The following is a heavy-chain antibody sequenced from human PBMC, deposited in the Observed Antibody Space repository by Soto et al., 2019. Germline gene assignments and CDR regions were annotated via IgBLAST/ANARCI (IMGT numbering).Heavy chain of an antibody. CDR3: AHSIAAAGPFDY. V-gene: IGHV2-70*04. CDR2: IDWDDDK. J-gene: IGHJ4*02. Sequence: SGPTLVNATQPLTLTCTFSGFSLITIGMRVSWIRQPPGKALEWLARIDWDDDKFYSTSLKTRLTISKDTSKNQVVLTMTNMDPVDTATYYCAHSIAAAGPFDYWGPGTLVTVSS. D-gene: IGHD6-13*01. CDR1: GFSLITIGMR.